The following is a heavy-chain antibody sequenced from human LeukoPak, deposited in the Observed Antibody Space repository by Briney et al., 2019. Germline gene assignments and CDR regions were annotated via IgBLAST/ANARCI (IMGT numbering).Heavy chain of an antibody. J-gene: IGHJ5*02. D-gene: IGHD6-19*01. CDR3: ARVLARGQWLVNWFDP. V-gene: IGHV4-61*01. CDR2: IYYSGST. Sequence: PSETLSLTCSVSGGSVTSGSHYWSWIRQPPGKGLEWIGNIYYSGSTNYNPPLKSRVTISADTSKNQFSLKLRSVTAADTAVYYCARVLARGQWLVNWFDPWGQGTLVTVSS. CDR1: GGSVTSGSHY.